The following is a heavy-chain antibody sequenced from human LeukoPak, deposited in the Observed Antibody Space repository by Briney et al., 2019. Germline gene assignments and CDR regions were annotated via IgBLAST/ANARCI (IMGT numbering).Heavy chain of an antibody. D-gene: IGHD1-26*01. J-gene: IGHJ5*02. CDR2: NYYSGST. CDR3: ARGDRSRSGDWFDP. CDR1: GGSISSGDYY. Sequence: SQTLSLTCTVSGGSISSGDYYWSWIRQPPGKGLEWIGYNYYSGSTYYNPSLKSRVTISVDTSKNQFSLKLSSVTAADTAVYYCARGDRSRSGDWFDPWGQGTLVTVSS. V-gene: IGHV4-30-4*08.